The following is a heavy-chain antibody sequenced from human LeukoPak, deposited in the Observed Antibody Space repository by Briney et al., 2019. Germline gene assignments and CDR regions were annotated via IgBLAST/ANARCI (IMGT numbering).Heavy chain of an antibody. CDR2: ISSNGGIT. V-gene: IGHV3-64D*09. Sequence: GGSLRLSCSASGFTFSNYAMHWVRQAPGKGLEDVSDISSNGGITYYADSVKGRFTVSRDNSKNMLYLQMNSLRAEDTAVYYCVKDKYPVVVAATLDYWGQGILVTVSS. D-gene: IGHD2-15*01. CDR3: VKDKYPVVVAATLDY. CDR1: GFTFSNYA. J-gene: IGHJ4*02.